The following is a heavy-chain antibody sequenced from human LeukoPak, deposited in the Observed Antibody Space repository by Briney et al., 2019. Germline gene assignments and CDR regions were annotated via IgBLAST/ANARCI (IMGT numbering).Heavy chain of an antibody. J-gene: IGHJ4*02. D-gene: IGHD6-19*01. CDR1: GFTFSTYA. Sequence: GGSLRLSCTASGFTFSTYAMHWVRQAPGKGLEWVAVISYDGTNKYYADSMKGRFTISRDNSKNTLYLQMNSLRAEDTAVYYCARDSASGWYHDYWGQGTLVTVSS. V-gene: IGHV3-30-3*01. CDR2: ISYDGTNK. CDR3: ARDSASGWYHDY.